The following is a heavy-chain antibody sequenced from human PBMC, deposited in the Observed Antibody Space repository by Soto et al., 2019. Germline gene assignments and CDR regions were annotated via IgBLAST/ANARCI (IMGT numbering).Heavy chain of an antibody. V-gene: IGHV3-21*01. CDR1: GIIFSTFA. D-gene: IGHD2-15*01. CDR3: AREAWGVAATIPFDP. Sequence: GGSLRLSCTASGIIFSTFAMSWVRQAPGKGLEWVSSISSSSTYIYYADSVKGRFTISRDNAKNSVYLQMNSLRAEDTAVYYCAREAWGVAATIPFDPWGPGTLVTVSS. CDR2: ISSSSTYI. J-gene: IGHJ5*02.